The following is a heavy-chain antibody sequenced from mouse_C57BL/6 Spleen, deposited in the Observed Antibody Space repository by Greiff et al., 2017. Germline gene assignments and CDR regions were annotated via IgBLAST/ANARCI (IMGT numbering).Heavy chain of an antibody. CDR2: IHPNSGST. J-gene: IGHJ4*01. D-gene: IGHD4-1*01. Sequence: VQLQQPGAELVKPGASVKLSCKASGYTFTSYWMHWVKQRPGQGLEWIGMIHPNSGSTNYNEKFKSKATLTVDKSSSTAYMQLSSLTSEDSAVYYCARELGRAYYAMDYWGQGTSVTVSS. CDR3: ARELGRAYYAMDY. V-gene: IGHV1-64*01. CDR1: GYTFTSYW.